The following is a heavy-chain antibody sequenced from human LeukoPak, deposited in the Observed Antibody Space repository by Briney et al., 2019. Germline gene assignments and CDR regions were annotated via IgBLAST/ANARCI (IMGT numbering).Heavy chain of an antibody. V-gene: IGHV4-61*01. CDR3: ARDSGSYSPTYYYYGMDV. CDR1: GGSVSSGSYY. CDR2: IYYSGST. Sequence: SETLSLTCTVSGGSVSSGSYYWSWIRQPPGKGLEWIGYIYYSGSTNYNPSLKSRVTISVDTSKNQFSLKLSSVTAADTAVYYCARDSGSYSPTYYYYGMDVWGQGTTVTVSS. D-gene: IGHD1-26*01. J-gene: IGHJ6*02.